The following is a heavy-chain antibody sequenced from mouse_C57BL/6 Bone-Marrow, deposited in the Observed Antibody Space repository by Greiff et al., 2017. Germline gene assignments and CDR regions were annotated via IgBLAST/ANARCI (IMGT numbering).Heavy chain of an antibody. V-gene: IGHV1-66*01. CDR3: ARQLGQGPFAY. D-gene: IGHD4-1*02. J-gene: IGHJ3*01. CDR1: GYSFTSYY. CDR2: IYPGSGNT. Sequence: VQRVESGPELVKPGASVKISCKASGYSFTSYYIHWVKQRPGQGLEWIGWIYPGSGNTKYNEKFKGKATLTADTSSSTAYMQLSSLTSEDSAVYYCARQLGQGPFAYWGQGTLVTVSA.